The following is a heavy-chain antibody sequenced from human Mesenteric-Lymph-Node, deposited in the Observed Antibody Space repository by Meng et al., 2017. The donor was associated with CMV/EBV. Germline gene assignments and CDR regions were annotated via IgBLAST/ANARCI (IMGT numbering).Heavy chain of an antibody. Sequence: GESLKISCAASGFTLKSYTMNWVRQGPGKGLEWVSSITYGGGNTYYADSVKGRFTISRDDANNSLYLQMNSLRADDTAVYYCASPDLLENYGMDVWGQGTTVTVSS. CDR3: ASPDLLENYGMDV. CDR1: GFTLKSYT. CDR2: ITYGGGNT. D-gene: IGHD2/OR15-2a*01. J-gene: IGHJ6*02. V-gene: IGHV3-21*01.